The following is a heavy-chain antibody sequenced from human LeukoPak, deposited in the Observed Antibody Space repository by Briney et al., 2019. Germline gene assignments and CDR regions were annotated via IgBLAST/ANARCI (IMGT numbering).Heavy chain of an antibody. V-gene: IGHV4-59*01. CDR1: GGSISSYY. J-gene: IGHJ5*02. D-gene: IGHD5-12*01. CDR2: IYYSGST. CDR3: ARERDGYNYWFDP. Sequence: PSETLSLTCTVSGGSISSYYWSWIRQPPGKGLEWIGYIYYSGSTNYNPSLKSRVTISVDTPKNQFSLKLSSVTAADTAVYYCARERDGYNYWFDPWGQGTLVTVSS.